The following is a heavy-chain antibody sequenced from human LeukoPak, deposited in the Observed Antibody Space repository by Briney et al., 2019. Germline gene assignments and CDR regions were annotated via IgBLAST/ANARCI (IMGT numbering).Heavy chain of an antibody. Sequence: PGRSLRLSCAASGFTFDDYAMHWVRQAPGKGLEWVSGISWSSGSIGYADSVKGRFTISRDNAKNSLYLQMNSLRAEDTALYYCAKDSTAYCSGGSCDNWYFDLWGRGTLATVSS. D-gene: IGHD2-15*01. CDR3: AKDSTAYCSGGSCDNWYFDL. CDR1: GFTFDDYA. J-gene: IGHJ2*01. CDR2: ISWSSGSI. V-gene: IGHV3-9*01.